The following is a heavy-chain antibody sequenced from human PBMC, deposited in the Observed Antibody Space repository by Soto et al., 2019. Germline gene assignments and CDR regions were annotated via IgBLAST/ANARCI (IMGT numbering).Heavy chain of an antibody. CDR3: ARGAGATTVSNWFDP. CDR1: GFTFSSYS. D-gene: IGHD1-26*01. Sequence: GGSLRLSCAASGFTFSSYSMNWVRQAPGKGLEWVSSISSSSSYIYYADSVKGRFTISRDNAKNSLYLQMNSLRAEDTAVYYCARGAGATTVSNWFDPWGQGTLVTVSS. CDR2: ISSSSSYI. V-gene: IGHV3-21*01. J-gene: IGHJ5*02.